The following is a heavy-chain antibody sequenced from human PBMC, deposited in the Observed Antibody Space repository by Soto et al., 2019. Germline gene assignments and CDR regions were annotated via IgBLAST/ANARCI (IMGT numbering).Heavy chain of an antibody. CDR3: ARVERIAAAGAYYFDY. J-gene: IGHJ4*02. V-gene: IGHV3-7*01. Sequence: EVQLVESGGGLVQPGGSLRLSCAASGFTFSSYWMSWVRQAPGKGLEWVANIKQDGSEKYYVDSVKGRFTISRDNAKNSLYLQMNSLRAEDTAVYYCARVERIAAAGAYYFDYWGQGTLVTVSS. CDR1: GFTFSSYW. CDR2: IKQDGSEK. D-gene: IGHD6-13*01.